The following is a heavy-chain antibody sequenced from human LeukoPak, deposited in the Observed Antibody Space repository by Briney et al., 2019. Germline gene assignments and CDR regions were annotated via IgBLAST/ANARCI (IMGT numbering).Heavy chain of an antibody. CDR3: ARVDRVGASRGCDY. Sequence: ASVKVSCKASGYTFTNYGISWVRQAPGQGLEWMGWISAYNGNTNYAQKLQGRVTMTTDTSTSTGYMGLRSLRSDDTAVYYCARVDRVGASRGCDYWGQGTLVTVSS. V-gene: IGHV1-18*01. CDR2: ISAYNGNT. CDR1: GYTFTNYG. J-gene: IGHJ4*02. D-gene: IGHD1-26*01.